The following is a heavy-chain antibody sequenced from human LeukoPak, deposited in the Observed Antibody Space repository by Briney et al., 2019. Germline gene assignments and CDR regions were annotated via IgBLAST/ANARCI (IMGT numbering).Heavy chain of an antibody. J-gene: IGHJ4*02. Sequence: PGGSRRLSCAASGFTFSSYAMSWVRQAPGKGLDWVSALSGSGGSTYYADSVKGRFTLSREHSKTTLYLQMSSLRAEHTTVYYCAKKGAVAGPSYSDYCGQGTLVTVSS. V-gene: IGHV3-23*01. CDR2: LSGSGGST. D-gene: IGHD6-19*01. CDR1: GFTFSSYA. CDR3: AKKGAVAGPSYSDY.